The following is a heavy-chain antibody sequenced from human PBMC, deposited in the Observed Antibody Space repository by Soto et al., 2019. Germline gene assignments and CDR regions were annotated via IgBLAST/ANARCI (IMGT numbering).Heavy chain of an antibody. D-gene: IGHD1-1*01. CDR1: GYTFSVYH. CDR2: VHPNSGGT. J-gene: IGHJ6*01. Sequence: ASVKVSCKASGYTFSVYHMHWVRQAPGQGLEWMGRVHPNSGGTNYAQSFEGRVTMTRDTSINTAYMELSRLTSDDTAVYYCAKEIQRGMEVWGQGTTVTVS. V-gene: IGHV1-2*06. CDR3: AKEIQRGMEV.